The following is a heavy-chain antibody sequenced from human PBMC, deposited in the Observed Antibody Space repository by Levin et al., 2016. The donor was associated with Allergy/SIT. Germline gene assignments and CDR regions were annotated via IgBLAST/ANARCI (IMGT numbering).Heavy chain of an antibody. J-gene: IGHJ4*02. CDR3: TTDLLFWSGSY. Sequence: GESLKISCAASGFTFSNAWMSWVRQAPGKGLEWVGRIKSKTDGGTTDYAAPVKGRFTISRDDSKNTLYLQMNSLKTEDTAVYYCTTDLLFWSGSYWGQGTLVTVSS. CDR1: GFTFSNAW. CDR2: IKSKTDGGTT. D-gene: IGHD3-3*01. V-gene: IGHV3-15*01.